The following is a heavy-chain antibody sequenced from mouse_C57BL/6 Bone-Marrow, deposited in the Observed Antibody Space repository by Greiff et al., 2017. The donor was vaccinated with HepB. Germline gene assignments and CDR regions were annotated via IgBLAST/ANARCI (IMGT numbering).Heavy chain of an antibody. J-gene: IGHJ4*01. CDR3: ARIGNYFYAMDY. CDR1: GFSLTSYG. CDR2: IWSGGST. Sequence: VQLQQSGPGLVQPSQSLSITFTVSGFSLTSYGVHWVRQSPGKGLEWLGVIWSGGSTDYNAAFISRLSISKDNSKSQVFFKMNSLQADDTAIYYCARIGNYFYAMDYWGQGTSVTVSS. D-gene: IGHD2-1*01. V-gene: IGHV2-2*01.